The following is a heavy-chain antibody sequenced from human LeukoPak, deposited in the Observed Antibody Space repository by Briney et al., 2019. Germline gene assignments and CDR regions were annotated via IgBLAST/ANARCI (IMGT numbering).Heavy chain of an antibody. Sequence: GGSLRLSCAASGFTFSSYGMHWVRQAPGKGLEWVAVIWYDGSNKYYAGSVKGRFTISRDNSKNTLYLQMNSLRAEDTAVYYCARGIAGYCSSTSCYRGVTDWGQGTLVTVSS. V-gene: IGHV3-33*01. CDR3: ARGIAGYCSSTSCYRGVTD. CDR2: IWYDGSNK. D-gene: IGHD2-2*02. CDR1: GFTFSSYG. J-gene: IGHJ4*02.